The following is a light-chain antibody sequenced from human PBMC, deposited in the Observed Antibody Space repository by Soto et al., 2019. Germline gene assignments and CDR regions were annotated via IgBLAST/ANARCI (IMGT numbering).Light chain of an antibody. V-gene: IGKV1-39*01. Sequence: DIQMTQSPSSLSASVGDRVTITCRSSQSINNYLSWYQQRPGKAPNVIIYDASSLQSGVPSRFSGSGSGTDFTLTISSLQHEDVATYYCQQGFTAPPWTFGQGTQVEV. J-gene: IGKJ1*01. CDR1: QSINNY. CDR2: DAS. CDR3: QQGFTAPPWT.